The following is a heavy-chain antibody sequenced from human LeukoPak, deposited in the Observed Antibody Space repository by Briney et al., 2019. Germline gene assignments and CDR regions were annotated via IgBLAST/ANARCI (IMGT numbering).Heavy chain of an antibody. V-gene: IGHV1-46*01. CDR1: GYSLTGYY. CDR2: INPSGGST. CDR3: ARGSGKSSGCYGN. J-gene: IGHJ4*02. D-gene: IGHD6-19*01. Sequence: GASVKVSCKASGYSLTGYYMHWVRQAPGQGLEWMGIINPSGGSTSYAQKFQGRVTMTRDTSTSTVYMELSSLRSEDTAVYYCARGSGKSSGCYGNWGQETLSPSPQ.